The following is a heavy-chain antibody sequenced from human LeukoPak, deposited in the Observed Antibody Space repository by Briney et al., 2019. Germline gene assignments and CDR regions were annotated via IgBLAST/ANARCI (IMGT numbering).Heavy chain of an antibody. CDR3: ARGADNSGWFVY. D-gene: IGHD3-22*01. Sequence: PGRSLRLSCAACGFTFSRYGIKWPRQAPGKGPEWVAFISYDGNVRYHADFVEGRFTISRDNSKNTLYLQVSSLRPHDRAVYYCARGADNSGWFVYWGQGTLVTVSS. CDR1: GFTFSRYG. CDR2: ISYDGNVR. J-gene: IGHJ5*01. V-gene: IGHV3-30*04.